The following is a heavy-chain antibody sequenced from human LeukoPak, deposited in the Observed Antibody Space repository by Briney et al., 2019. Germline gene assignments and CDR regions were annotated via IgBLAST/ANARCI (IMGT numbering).Heavy chain of an antibody. CDR1: GYTFTGYY. D-gene: IGHD5-12*01. J-gene: IGHJ4*02. Sequence: ASVKVSCKASGYTFTGYYMHWVRQAPGQGLEWMGWMNPNSGNTGYAQKFQGRVTMTRNTSISTAYMELSSLRSEGTAVYYCARPKRWLHRNLLDYWGQGTLVTVSS. CDR2: MNPNSGNT. V-gene: IGHV1-8*02. CDR3: ARPKRWLHRNLLDY.